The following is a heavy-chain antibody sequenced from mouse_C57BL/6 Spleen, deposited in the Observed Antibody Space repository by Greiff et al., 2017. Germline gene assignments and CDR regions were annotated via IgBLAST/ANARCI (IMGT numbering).Heavy chain of an antibody. CDR3: ARGYYSNYDWYFDV. Sequence: EVQLVESGPELVKPGASVKISCKASGYSFTGYYMNWVKQSPEKSLEWIGEINPSTGGTTYNQKFKAKATLTVDKSSSTAYMQLKSLTSEDSAVYYCARGYYSNYDWYFDVWGTGTTVTVSS. D-gene: IGHD2-5*01. CDR2: INPSTGGT. J-gene: IGHJ1*03. V-gene: IGHV1-42*01. CDR1: GYSFTGYY.